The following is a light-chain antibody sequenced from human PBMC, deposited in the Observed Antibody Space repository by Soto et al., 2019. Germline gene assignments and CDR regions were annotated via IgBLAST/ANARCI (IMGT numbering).Light chain of an antibody. V-gene: IGLV4-69*01. J-gene: IGLJ3*02. CDR3: QTWATGIRV. CDR1: SGHSSYA. Sequence: QAVVTQSPSASASLGASVKVTCTLSSGHSSYAIAWHQQQPEKGPRYLMKLNSDGSHNKGDGIPDRFSGSSSGAERYLTISSLQSEDEADYYCQTWATGIRVFGGGTKVTVL. CDR2: LNSDGSH.